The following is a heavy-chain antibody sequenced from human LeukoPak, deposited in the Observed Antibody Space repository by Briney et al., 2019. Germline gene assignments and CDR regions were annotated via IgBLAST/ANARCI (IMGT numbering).Heavy chain of an antibody. CDR1: GFTFSSYG. V-gene: IGHV3-15*07. Sequence: GGSLRLSCAASGFTFSSYGMHWVRQAPGKGLEWVGRIKSKTDGGTTDYAAPVKGRFTISRDDSKNTLYLQMNSLKTEDTAVYYCTTRGTASVMYYFDYWGQGTLVTVSS. CDR2: IKSKTDGGTT. CDR3: TTRGTASVMYYFDY. D-gene: IGHD5-18*01. J-gene: IGHJ4*02.